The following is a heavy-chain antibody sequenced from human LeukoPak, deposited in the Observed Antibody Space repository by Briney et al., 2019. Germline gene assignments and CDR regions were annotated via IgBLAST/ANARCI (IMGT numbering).Heavy chain of an antibody. D-gene: IGHD3-9*01. CDR3: ARSRDILTGYHFDY. Sequence: SETLSLTCSVSGGSISSCYWSWIRQPPGKGLEWIGYIYYSGSTKYNPSLKSRVTISVDTSKNQFSLKLSSVTAADTAVYYCARSRDILTGYHFDYWGQGTLVTVSS. CDR1: GGSISSCY. V-gene: IGHV4-59*01. J-gene: IGHJ4*02. CDR2: IYYSGST.